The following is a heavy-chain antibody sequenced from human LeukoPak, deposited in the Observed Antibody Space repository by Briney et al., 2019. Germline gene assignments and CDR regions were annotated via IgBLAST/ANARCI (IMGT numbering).Heavy chain of an antibody. J-gene: IGHJ5*02. Sequence: SETLSLTCTVSGGSISSSGYYWGWIRQPPGKGLEWIGSIYYSGSTYYNPSLKSRVTISVDTSKNHFSLKLRSVTAADTAVYYCAKHGELLSWFDPWGQGTQVTVPS. CDR3: AKHGELLSWFDP. V-gene: IGHV4-39*01. CDR2: IYYSGST. D-gene: IGHD1-26*01. CDR1: GGSISSSGYY.